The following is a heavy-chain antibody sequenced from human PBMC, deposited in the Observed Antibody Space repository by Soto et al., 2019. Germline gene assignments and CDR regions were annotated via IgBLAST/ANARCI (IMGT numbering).Heavy chain of an antibody. Sequence: PSETLSLTCTVSGGSISSSSYYWGWIRQPPGKGLEWIGSIYYSGSTYYNPSLKSRVTISVDTSKNQFSLKLSSVTAADTAVYYCARVLGVGYDFWSGYPFYGMDVWGQGTTVTVSS. CDR1: GGSISSSSYY. D-gene: IGHD3-3*01. J-gene: IGHJ6*02. CDR2: IYYSGST. V-gene: IGHV4-39*01. CDR3: ARVLGVGYDFWSGYPFYGMDV.